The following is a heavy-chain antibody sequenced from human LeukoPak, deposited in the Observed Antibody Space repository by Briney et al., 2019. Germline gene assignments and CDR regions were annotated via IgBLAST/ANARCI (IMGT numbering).Heavy chain of an antibody. CDR3: AKVIDYYGSGSLFDY. CDR2: ISGSGGST. V-gene: IGHV3-23*01. D-gene: IGHD3-10*01. J-gene: IGHJ4*02. CDR1: GFTFSSYA. Sequence: GGSLRLSCAASGFTFSSYAMSWVRQAPGKGLEWVSAISGSGGSTYYADSVKGRFTISRDNSKNTLYLQMNSLRAEDTAVYYCAKVIDYYGSGSLFDYWGQGTLVTVSS.